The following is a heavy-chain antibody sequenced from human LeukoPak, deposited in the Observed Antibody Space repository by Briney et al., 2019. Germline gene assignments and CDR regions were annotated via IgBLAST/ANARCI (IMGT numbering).Heavy chain of an antibody. Sequence: GRSLRLSCAASGFTFSSYAMHWVRQAPGKGLEWVAVISYDGSNKYYADSMKGRFTISRDNAKNSLILQMSSLRAEDTAVYYCARGHEYYYDSSGYSRADYWGQGTLVTVSS. D-gene: IGHD3-22*01. V-gene: IGHV3-30-3*01. CDR2: ISYDGSNK. CDR3: ARGHEYYYDSSGYSRADY. CDR1: GFTFSSYA. J-gene: IGHJ4*02.